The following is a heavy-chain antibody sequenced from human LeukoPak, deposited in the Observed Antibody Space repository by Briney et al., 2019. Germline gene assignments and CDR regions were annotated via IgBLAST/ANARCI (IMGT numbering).Heavy chain of an antibody. CDR1: GFSFSTYW. CDR2: INPDESST. V-gene: IGHV3-74*03. Sequence: GSLRLSCAASGFSFSTYWMHWVRQAPGEGLVWVSRINPDESSTTYADSVKGRFTISRDNAKNTLYLQMNSLRVEETAVYYCVRARLFSTHYYMDVWGKGTTVTVSS. J-gene: IGHJ6*03. D-gene: IGHD3/OR15-3a*01. CDR3: VRARLFSTHYYMDV.